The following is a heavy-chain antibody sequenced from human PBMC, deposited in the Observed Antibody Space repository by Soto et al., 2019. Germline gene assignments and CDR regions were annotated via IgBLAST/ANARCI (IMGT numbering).Heavy chain of an antibody. CDR1: GCSFTSYW. CDR3: AIYSGYALGAFDI. Sequence: GESLKISCKGSGCSFTSYWIGWVRQMPGKGLEWMGIIYPGDSDTRYSPSFQGQVTISADKSISTAYLQWGSLKASDTAMYYCAIYSGYALGAFDIWGQGTMVTVSS. D-gene: IGHD5-12*01. J-gene: IGHJ3*02. CDR2: IYPGDSDT. V-gene: IGHV5-51*01.